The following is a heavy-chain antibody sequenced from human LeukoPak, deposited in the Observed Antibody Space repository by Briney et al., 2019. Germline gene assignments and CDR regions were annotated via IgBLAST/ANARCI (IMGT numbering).Heavy chain of an antibody. Sequence: SETLSLTCTVSGGSISSSSYHWGWIRQPPGKGLEWIGSIYYSGSTYYNPSLKSRVTISVDTSKNQFSLKLSSVTAADTAVYYCARDPLVDIVATAGYWGQGTLVTVSS. V-gene: IGHV4-39*07. CDR3: ARDPLVDIVATAGY. D-gene: IGHD5-12*01. CDR2: IYYSGST. CDR1: GGSISSSSYH. J-gene: IGHJ4*02.